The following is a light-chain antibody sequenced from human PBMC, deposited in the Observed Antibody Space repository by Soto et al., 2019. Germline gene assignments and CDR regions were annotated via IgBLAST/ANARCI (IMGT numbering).Light chain of an antibody. V-gene: IGLV2-14*01. CDR2: DVT. Sequence: QSALTQPASVSGSRGQSITISCTGTSSDVGDNNYVSWYQQHPGKAPKLMIYDVTHRPSGISNRFSGSKSGNTASLTISGLQAEDEADYYCSSYTSSSTLYVFGTGTNLTVL. CDR3: SSYTSSSTLYV. CDR1: SSDVGDNNY. J-gene: IGLJ1*01.